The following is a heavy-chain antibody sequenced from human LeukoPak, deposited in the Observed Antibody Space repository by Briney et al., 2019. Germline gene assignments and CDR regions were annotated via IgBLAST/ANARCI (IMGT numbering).Heavy chain of an antibody. CDR3: ARARDYYGSGSYDLDWFDP. CDR1: GGSVSSGSYY. Sequence: PSETLSLTCTVSGGSVSSGSYYWSWIRQPPGKGLEWIGYIYYSGSTNYNPSLKSRVTISVDTSKNQFSLKLSSVTAADTAVYYCARARDYYGSGSYDLDWFDPWGQGTLVTVSS. J-gene: IGHJ5*02. V-gene: IGHV4-61*01. D-gene: IGHD3-10*01. CDR2: IYYSGST.